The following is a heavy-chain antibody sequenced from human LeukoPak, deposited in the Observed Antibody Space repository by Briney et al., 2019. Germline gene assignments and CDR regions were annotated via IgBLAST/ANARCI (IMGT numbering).Heavy chain of an antibody. CDR3: ASSWYGDYYGMDV. V-gene: IGHV1-8*02. Sequence: ASVKVSCKASGYTLSSYDINWVRQATGQGLEWMGWMNPVSGKTAYAQKFQGRVTMTRNTSISTAYMELRSLRSDDTAVYYCASSWYGDYYGMDVWGQGTTVTVSS. CDR1: GYTLSSYD. CDR2: MNPVSGKT. D-gene: IGHD6-13*01. J-gene: IGHJ6*02.